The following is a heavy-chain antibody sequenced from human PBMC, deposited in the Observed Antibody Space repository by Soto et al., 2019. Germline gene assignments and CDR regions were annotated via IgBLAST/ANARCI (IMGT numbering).Heavy chain of an antibody. J-gene: IGHJ4*02. CDR2: VDPNSGGT. CDR3: ARDNYGPLDY. V-gene: IGHV1-2*02. CDR1: GYTFTAYY. D-gene: IGHD3-10*01. Sequence: QVQLVQSGAEVKKPGASVKVSCRPSGYTFTAYYSHWVRQAPGQGLEWMGWVDPNSGGTRDAQNFQGRVTMTRDASTITVYMELNWLRSDDTALYYCARDNYGPLDYWGQGTRVTVSS.